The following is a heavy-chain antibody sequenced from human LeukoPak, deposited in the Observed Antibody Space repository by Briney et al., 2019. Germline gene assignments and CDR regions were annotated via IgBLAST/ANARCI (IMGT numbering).Heavy chain of an antibody. CDR1: GFTFGDYA. CDR2: INHSGST. D-gene: IGHD6-6*01. V-gene: IGHV4-34*01. J-gene: IGHJ4*02. CDR3: ASRRPYSSSKD. Sequence: GSLRLSCTASGFTFGDYAMSWFRQPPGKGLEWIGEINHSGSTNYNPSLKSRVTISVDTSKNQFSLKLSSVTAADTAVYYCASRRPYSSSKDWGQGTLVTVSS.